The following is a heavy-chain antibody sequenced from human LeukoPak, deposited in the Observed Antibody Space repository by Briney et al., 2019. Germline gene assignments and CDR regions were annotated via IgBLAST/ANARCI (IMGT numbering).Heavy chain of an antibody. D-gene: IGHD3-9*01. CDR3: ARRVTGYFPNWFDP. Sequence: SETLSLTCTASGGSISSSSYYWGWIRQPPGKGLEWIGSISYSGSTYYNPSLKSRVTMSVDTSKNQFSLKLSSVTAADTAVYYCARRVTGYFPNWFDPWGQGTLVTVSS. V-gene: IGHV4-39*01. CDR1: GGSISSSSYY. J-gene: IGHJ5*02. CDR2: ISYSGST.